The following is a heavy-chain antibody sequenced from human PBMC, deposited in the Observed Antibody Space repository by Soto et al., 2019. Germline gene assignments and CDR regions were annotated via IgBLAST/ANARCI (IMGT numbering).Heavy chain of an antibody. V-gene: IGHV2-5*02. D-gene: IGHD3-9*01. CDR2: IYWDDDK. CDR3: AHRTIHVYGMDV. Sequence: QITLKESGPTLVKPTQTLTLTCTFSGFSLSTSGVGVGWIRQPPGKALEWLALIYWDDDKRYSPSLRSRLTITKDTSKNQVVLTMTNLDPVDTATYYCAHRTIHVYGMDVWGQGTTVTVSS. J-gene: IGHJ6*02. CDR1: GFSLSTSGVG.